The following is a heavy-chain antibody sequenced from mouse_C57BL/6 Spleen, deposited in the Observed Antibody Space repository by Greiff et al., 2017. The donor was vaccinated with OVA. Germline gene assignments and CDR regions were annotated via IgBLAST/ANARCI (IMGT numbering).Heavy chain of an antibody. V-gene: IGHV1-69*01. CDR1: GYTFTSYW. CDR2: IDPSDSYT. CDR3: ARPYYYGSSSAWFAY. D-gene: IGHD1-1*01. Sequence: KESCKASGYTFTSYWMHWVKQRPGQGLEWIGEIDPSDSYTNYNQKFKGKSTLTVDKSSSTAYMQLSSLTSEDSAVYYCARPYYYGSSSAWFAYWGQGTLVTVSA. J-gene: IGHJ3*01.